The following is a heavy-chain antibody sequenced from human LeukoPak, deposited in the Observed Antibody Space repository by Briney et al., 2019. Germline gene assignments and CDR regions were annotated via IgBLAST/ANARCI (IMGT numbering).Heavy chain of an antibody. V-gene: IGHV3-23*01. D-gene: IGHD2-15*01. CDR3: AKNSGGTCYSHLDY. Sequence: GGSLRLSCAASGFTFSSYGMTWVRQAPGKGLEWVSGISGSGGSTYYEDSVKGRFSISRDNSKNTLYLQMNSLRAEDTAVYYCAKNSGGTCYSHLDYWGQGTLVTVSS. J-gene: IGHJ4*02. CDR1: GFTFSSYG. CDR2: ISGSGGST.